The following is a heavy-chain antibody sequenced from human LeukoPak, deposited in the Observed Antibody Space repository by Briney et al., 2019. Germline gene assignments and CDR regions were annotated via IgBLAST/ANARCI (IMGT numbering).Heavy chain of an antibody. CDR3: ARGSLHTDDNDY. J-gene: IGHJ4*02. V-gene: IGHV3-74*01. CDR2: INSDGSST. Sequence: GGSLRLSCAASGFTFSSYWMHWVRQAPGKGLVWVSRINSDGSSTSYADSVKGRFTISRDNAKNTLYLQMNSLRAEDTAVYYCARGSLHTDDNDYWGQGTLVTVSS. D-gene: IGHD5-18*01. CDR1: GFTFSSYW.